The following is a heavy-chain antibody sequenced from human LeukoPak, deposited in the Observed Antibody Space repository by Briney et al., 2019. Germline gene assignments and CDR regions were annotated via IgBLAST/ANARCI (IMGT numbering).Heavy chain of an antibody. Sequence: SETLSLTCTVSGGSISSSSYYWGRIRQPPGKGLEWIGSIYYSGSTYYNPSLKSRVTISVDTSKNQFSLKLSSVTAADTAVYYCARFDYGGNSDAFDIWGQGTMVTVSS. J-gene: IGHJ3*02. V-gene: IGHV4-39*07. D-gene: IGHD4-23*01. CDR1: GGSISSSSYY. CDR2: IYYSGST. CDR3: ARFDYGGNSDAFDI.